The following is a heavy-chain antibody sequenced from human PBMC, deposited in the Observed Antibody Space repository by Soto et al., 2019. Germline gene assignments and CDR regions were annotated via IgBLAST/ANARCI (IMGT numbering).Heavy chain of an antibody. CDR1: GFSLSTSGVG. D-gene: IGHD3-16*01. CDR3: AHRRLGEPYFDS. Sequence: QITLKESGPALVKPTQTLTLTCTFSGFSLSTSGVGVGWIRQPPGKALEWLALIYWDDDKRYSPSLKSRLTITKDTSKNQVVLTMTNMDPVDTATYDCAHRRLGEPYFDSWGQGTLVTVSS. V-gene: IGHV2-5*02. CDR2: IYWDDDK. J-gene: IGHJ4*02.